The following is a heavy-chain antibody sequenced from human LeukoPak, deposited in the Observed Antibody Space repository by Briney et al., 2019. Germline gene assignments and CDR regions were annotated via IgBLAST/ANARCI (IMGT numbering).Heavy chain of an antibody. D-gene: IGHD3-22*01. J-gene: IGHJ4*02. CDR3: ARSSDSSGYYYAVDY. CDR1: GYSFTSYW. V-gene: IGHV5-51*01. Sequence: GESLKISCKGSGYSFTSYWIGWVRQMPGKGLEWMGIIYPGDSDTRYSPSFQGQVTISADKSLSTAYLQWSSLKASDTAMYYCARSSDSSGYYYAVDYWGQGTLVTVSS. CDR2: IYPGDSDT.